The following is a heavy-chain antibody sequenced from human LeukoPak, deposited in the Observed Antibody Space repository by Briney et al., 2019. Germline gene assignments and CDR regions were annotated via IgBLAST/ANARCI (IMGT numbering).Heavy chain of an antibody. V-gene: IGHV4-59*01. CDR2: IYYSGST. CDR3: AGTPPGGWYKGWFDP. CDR1: GGSISSYY. Sequence: SETLSLTCTVSGGSISSYYWSWIRQPPGKGLEWIGYIYYSGSTNYNPSLKSRVTISVNTSKNQFSLKLSSMTAADAAVDYCAGTPPGGWYKGWFDPWGQGTLVTVSS. D-gene: IGHD6-19*01. J-gene: IGHJ5*02.